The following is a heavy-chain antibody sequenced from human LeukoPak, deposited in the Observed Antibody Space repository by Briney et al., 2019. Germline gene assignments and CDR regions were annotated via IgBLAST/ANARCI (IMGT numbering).Heavy chain of an antibody. CDR3: ARDALSGWPYYYYYYMDV. V-gene: IGHV3-7*01. D-gene: IGHD6-19*01. CDR1: GFTFSNYW. CDR2: IKQTGSEK. J-gene: IGHJ6*03. Sequence: GGSLRLSCAVSGFTFSNYWMSWVRQAPGKGLEWVANIKQTGSEKYYVDSVRGRFTISRDDAENSLYLQMNSLRAEDTAVYYCARDALSGWPYYYYYYMDVWGKGTTVTVSS.